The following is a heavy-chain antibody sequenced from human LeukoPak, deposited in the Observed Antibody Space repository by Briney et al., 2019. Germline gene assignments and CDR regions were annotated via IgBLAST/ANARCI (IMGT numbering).Heavy chain of an antibody. CDR2: IYTSGST. CDR1: GGSFSSYY. Sequence: PSETLSLTCAVYGGSFSSYYWSWIRQPAGKGLEWIGRIYTSGSTNYNPSLKSRVTMSVDTSKNQFSLKLSSVTAADTAVYYAVGAPSGYYYYYGMDVWGQGTTVTVSS. V-gene: IGHV4-59*10. J-gene: IGHJ6*02. D-gene: IGHD1-26*01. CDR3: VGAPSGYYYYYGMDV.